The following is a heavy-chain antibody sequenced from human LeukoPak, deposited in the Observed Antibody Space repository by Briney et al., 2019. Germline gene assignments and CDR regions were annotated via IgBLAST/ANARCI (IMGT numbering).Heavy chain of an antibody. CDR1: GGSISSYY. D-gene: IGHD6-13*01. CDR2: IYTSGST. J-gene: IGHJ6*02. CDR3: ARHPARGIATTYYYGMDV. V-gene: IGHV4-4*07. Sequence: SETLSLTCTVSGGSISSYYWSWIRQPAGKGLEWIGRIYTSGSTNYNPSLKSRVTISVDTSKNQFSLKLSSVTAADTAVYYCARHPARGIATTYYYGMDVWGQGTTVTVSS.